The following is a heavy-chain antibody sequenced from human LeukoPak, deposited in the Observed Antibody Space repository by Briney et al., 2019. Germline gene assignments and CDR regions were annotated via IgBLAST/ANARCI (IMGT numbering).Heavy chain of an antibody. CDR3: ARGAVTTGFYFNY. CDR2: TSYHGKSE. J-gene: IGHJ4*02. V-gene: IGHV3-30*04. Sequence: GGSVRLLCAACGLTFGSYSLQWVRQAPGKGLEGVAFTSYHGKSEIYADAVKDRFNIYRDISKNMLYLQMNSLTPEDTAVYYCARGAVTTGFYFNYWGQGTLVTVSS. D-gene: IGHD4-17*01. CDR1: GLTFGSYS.